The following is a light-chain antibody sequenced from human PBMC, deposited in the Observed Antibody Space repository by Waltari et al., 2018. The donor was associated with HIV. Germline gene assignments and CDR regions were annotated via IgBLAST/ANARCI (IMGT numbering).Light chain of an antibody. V-gene: IGKV1-9*01. CDR3: QQLNGYPRT. CDR1: QGVGRY. CDR2: AAS. J-gene: IGKJ1*01. Sequence: DIHLTQSPSFLSASVGDRVSISCRASQGVGRYLAWYQQKLGKAPKLLIYAASALQSGVPSRFSGSVSGTEFTLTISSLQPEDFATYYCQQLNGYPRTFGQGTKVERK.